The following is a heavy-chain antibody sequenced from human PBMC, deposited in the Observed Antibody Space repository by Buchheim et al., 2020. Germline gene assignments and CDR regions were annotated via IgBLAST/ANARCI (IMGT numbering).Heavy chain of an antibody. J-gene: IGHJ6*02. CDR3: AKNGAPAAIDV. Sequence: QVQLVESGGGVVQPGRSLRLSCAASGFTFSSYGMHWVRQAPGKGLEWVAVISYDGSNKYYADSVKGRFTISRDNSKNTLYLQMNSLRAEDTAVYYCAKNGAPAAIDVWGQGTT. CDR1: GFTFSSYG. CDR2: ISYDGSNK. D-gene: IGHD1-1*01. V-gene: IGHV3-30*18.